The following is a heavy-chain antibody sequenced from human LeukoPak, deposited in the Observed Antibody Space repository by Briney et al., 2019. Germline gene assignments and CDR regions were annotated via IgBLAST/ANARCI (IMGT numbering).Heavy chain of an antibody. Sequence: GGSLRLSCAASGFTFSNYAMSWVRQAPGKGLEWVSAISGGSTYYADSVKGRFTISRDNSKNTLYLQMNSLRAEDTAVYYCAKLGKLVRDAFDIWGQGTMVTVSS. CDR3: AKLGKLVRDAFDI. J-gene: IGHJ3*02. CDR1: GFTFSNYA. CDR2: ISGGST. V-gene: IGHV3-23*01. D-gene: IGHD6-6*01.